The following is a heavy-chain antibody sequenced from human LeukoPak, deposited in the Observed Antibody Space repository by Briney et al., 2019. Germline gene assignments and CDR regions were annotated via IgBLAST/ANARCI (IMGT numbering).Heavy chain of an antibody. Sequence: GGSLRLSCSASGFTFSSYMMGWVRQTPVKGLEGVSSIGNSGDITYYPDSLKGRLTISRDNTKNTLFLQMNSLRAEDTAVYYYGKSLQPSSYPYALDTWGPGTMVTVSS. J-gene: IGHJ3*02. CDR1: GFTFSSYM. CDR2: IGNSGDIT. CDR3: GKSLQPSSYPYALDT. V-gene: IGHV3-23*01. D-gene: IGHD3-16*01.